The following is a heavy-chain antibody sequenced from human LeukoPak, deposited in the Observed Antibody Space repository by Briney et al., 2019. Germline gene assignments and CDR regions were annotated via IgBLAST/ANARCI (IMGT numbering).Heavy chain of an antibody. CDR1: GFAFTSYG. J-gene: IGHJ4*02. CDR2: IAYDGSLQ. CDR3: ARALVSSSWIDY. D-gene: IGHD6-13*01. V-gene: IGHV3-30*02. Sequence: GGSLRLSCAASGFAFTSYGIHWLRQAPGKGLDWVAFIAYDGSLQYYGDSVKGRFTISRDNAKNSLYLQMDSLRAEDTAVYYCARALVSSSWIDYWGQGTLVTVSS.